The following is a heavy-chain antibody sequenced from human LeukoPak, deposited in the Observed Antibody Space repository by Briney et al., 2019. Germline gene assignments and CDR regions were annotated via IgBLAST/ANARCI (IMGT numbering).Heavy chain of an antibody. J-gene: IGHJ4*02. V-gene: IGHV4-34*01. D-gene: IGHD3-10*01. CDR3: ASITMVRGVIY. CDR1: GGSFSGYY. Sequence: SETLSLTCAVYGGSFSGYYWSWIRQPPGKGLEWIGEINHSGSTNYNPSLKSRVTISVDTSKNQFSLKLSSVTAADTAVHYCASITMVRGVIYWGQGTLVTVTS. CDR2: INHSGST.